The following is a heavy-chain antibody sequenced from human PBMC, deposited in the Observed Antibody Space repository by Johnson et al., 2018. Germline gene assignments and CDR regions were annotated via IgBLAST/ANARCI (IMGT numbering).Heavy chain of an antibody. D-gene: IGHD3-3*02. CDR3: ARGRGTGSYSQAYLDH. Sequence: QVQLQESGPGLVKPSEPLSLSCTVSGGSMRSFYWNWIRQPAGKGLEWIGHMYSSGSSDYNPSLNGRVTISLDTSKNQFSLQLSSVTAADTAVYYCARGRGTGSYSQAYLDHWGQGTLVTVSS. CDR2: MYSSGSS. CDR1: GGSMRSFY. J-gene: IGHJ1*01. V-gene: IGHV4-4*07.